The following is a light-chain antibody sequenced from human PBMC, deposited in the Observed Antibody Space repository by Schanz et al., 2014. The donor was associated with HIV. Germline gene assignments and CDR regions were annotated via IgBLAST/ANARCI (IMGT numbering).Light chain of an antibody. CDR1: QSISAW. V-gene: IGKV1-5*03. Sequence: DIQMTQSPSTLSASVGDRVTITCRASQSISAWLAWYQQKPGKAPRLLIDKASTLEGGVPSRFSGSVSGTEFTLTITSLQPDDFATYYCQQYNTNSYTFGPGTKLDLK. CDR2: KAS. CDR3: QQYNTNSYT. J-gene: IGKJ2*01.